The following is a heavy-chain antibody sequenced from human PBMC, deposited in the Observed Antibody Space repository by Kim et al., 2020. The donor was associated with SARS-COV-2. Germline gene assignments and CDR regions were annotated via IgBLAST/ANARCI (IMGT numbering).Heavy chain of an antibody. CDR2: ISYDGSNK. J-gene: IGHJ3*02. D-gene: IGHD3-9*01. CDR1: GFTFSSYA. CDR3: ARPLYDILTYDAFDI. V-gene: IGHV3-30*04. Sequence: GGSLRLSCAASGFTFSSYAMHWVRQAPGKGLEWVAVISYDGSNKYYADSVKGRFTISRDNSKNTLYLQMNSLRAEDTAVYYCARPLYDILTYDAFDIWGQGTMVTVSS.